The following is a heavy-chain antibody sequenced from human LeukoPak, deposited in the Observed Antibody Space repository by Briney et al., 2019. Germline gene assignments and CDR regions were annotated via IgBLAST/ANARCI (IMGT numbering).Heavy chain of an antibody. CDR3: AKSTLTTRIIVVVVAPPDY. J-gene: IGHJ4*02. Sequence: GGSLRLSCAVSGFTLSSNWMHWVRQVPGKGLVWVSRIDDVGSGTSYADSVKGRFTISRDDAKNTVYLQMNSLRAEDTAVYYCAKSTLTTRIIVVVVAPPDYWGQGTLVTVSS. CDR2: IDDVGSGT. CDR1: GFTLSSNW. V-gene: IGHV3-74*01. D-gene: IGHD2-15*01.